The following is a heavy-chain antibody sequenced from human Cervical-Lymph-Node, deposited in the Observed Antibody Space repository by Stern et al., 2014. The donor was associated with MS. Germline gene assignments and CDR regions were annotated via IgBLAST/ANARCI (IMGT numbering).Heavy chain of an antibody. Sequence: QVQLVESEAEVKNPGASVKVSCKASGYTFTNYGVSWVRQARGPGLEWMGWISTYNDNTDKPQNFQGRVTMTTDTSTSTAYMELRSLRFDDTAVYYCTRVGLLRPRTKSGRYSVSVDYYGMDVWGQGTTVTVSS. CDR3: TRVGLLRPRTKSGRYSVSVDYYGMDV. V-gene: IGHV1-18*01. CDR1: GYTFTNYG. CDR2: ISTYNDNT. J-gene: IGHJ6*02. D-gene: IGHD1-26*01.